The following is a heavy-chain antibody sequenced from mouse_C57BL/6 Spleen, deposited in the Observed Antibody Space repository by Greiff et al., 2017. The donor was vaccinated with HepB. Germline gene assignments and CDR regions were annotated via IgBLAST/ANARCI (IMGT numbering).Heavy chain of an antibody. J-gene: IGHJ3*01. D-gene: IGHD2-4*01. CDR2: ISSGSSTI. CDR3: ARGNDYDGPWFAY. V-gene: IGHV5-17*01. Sequence: EVMLVESGGGLVKPGGSLKLSCAASGFTFSDYGMHWVRQAPEKGLEWVAYISSGSSTIYYADTVKGRFTISRDNAKNTLFLQMTSLRSEDTAMYYCARGNDYDGPWFAYWGQGTLVTVSA. CDR1: GFTFSDYG.